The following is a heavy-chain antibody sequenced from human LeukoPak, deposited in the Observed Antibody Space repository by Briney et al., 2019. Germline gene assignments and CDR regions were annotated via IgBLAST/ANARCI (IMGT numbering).Heavy chain of an antibody. V-gene: IGHV1-46*01. CDR3: AREISLIVVVRGYYGMDV. J-gene: IGHJ6*02. Sequence: ASVKVSCKASGYTLTSYYMHWVRQAPGQGLEWMGIINPNGGSTSYAQKFQGRVTMTRDTSTSTVYMELSSLRSEDTAVYYCAREISLIVVVRGYYGMDVWGQGTTVTVSS. CDR2: INPNGGST. CDR1: GYTLTSYY. D-gene: IGHD3-22*01.